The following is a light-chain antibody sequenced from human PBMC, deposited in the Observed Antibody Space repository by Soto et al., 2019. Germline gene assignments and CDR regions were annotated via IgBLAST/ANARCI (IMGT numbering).Light chain of an antibody. CDR1: QDIRND. CDR2: SAS. J-gene: IGKJ1*01. CDR3: LQDYNYPRT. V-gene: IGKV1-6*01. Sequence: AIPMTQSPSSLSASVGDRVTITCRASQDIRNDLGWYQQKPGQAPRLLIFSASSLRSGVPSRFSGSRSGTDFTLTISSLQPEDFGTYYCLQDYNYPRTFGQGTMVGIK.